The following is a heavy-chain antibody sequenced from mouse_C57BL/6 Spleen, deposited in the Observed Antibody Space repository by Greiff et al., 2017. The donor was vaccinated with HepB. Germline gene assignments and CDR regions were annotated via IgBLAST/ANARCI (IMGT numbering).Heavy chain of an antibody. J-gene: IGHJ3*01. V-gene: IGHV5-17*01. CDR1: GFTFSDYG. CDR3: ARRADYDWFAY. D-gene: IGHD2-4*01. Sequence: EVMLVESGGGLVKPGGSLKLSCAASGFTFSDYGMHWVRQAPEKGLEWVAYISSGSSTIYYADTVKGRFTISRDNAKNTLFLQMTSLRSEDTAMYYCARRADYDWFAYWGQGTLVTVSA. CDR2: ISSGSSTI.